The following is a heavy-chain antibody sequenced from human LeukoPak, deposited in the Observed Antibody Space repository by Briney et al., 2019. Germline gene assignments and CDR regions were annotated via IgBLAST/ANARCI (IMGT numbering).Heavy chain of an antibody. CDR1: GFTVSSNY. CDR2: ICSGGNT. J-gene: IGHJ6*03. D-gene: IGHD6-25*01. V-gene: IGHV3-53*01. Sequence: GGSLRLSCAASGFTVSSNYMSWVRQAPGKGLEWISVICSGGNTYYADSVKGRFTISRDNAKNSLYLQMNSLRADDTAVYYCARFAAGGSYYYYMDVWGKGTTVTVSS. CDR3: ARFAAGGSYYYYMDV.